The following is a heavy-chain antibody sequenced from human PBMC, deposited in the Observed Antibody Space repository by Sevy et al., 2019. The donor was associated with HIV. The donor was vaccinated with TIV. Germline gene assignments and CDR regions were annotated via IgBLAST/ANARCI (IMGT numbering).Heavy chain of an antibody. V-gene: IGHV3-48*03. J-gene: IGHJ4*02. D-gene: IGHD4-17*01. CDR2: ISNSGTAM. CDR1: GFTFSSYE. Sequence: GESLKISCAASGFTFSSYEMNWVRQAPGKGLEWISYISNSGTAMYDSDSVRGRFTISRDNARRSLYLQMNSLRAEDTAVYYCARDLPPSATTVPHFDCWGQGTLVTVSS. CDR3: ARDLPPSATTVPHFDC.